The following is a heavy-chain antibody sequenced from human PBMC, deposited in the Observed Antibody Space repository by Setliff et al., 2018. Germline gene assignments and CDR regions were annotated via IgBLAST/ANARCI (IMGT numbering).Heavy chain of an antibody. CDR3: ARYSSRYYMDV. J-gene: IGHJ6*03. CDR1: GGSITTGGYY. Sequence: PSETLSLTCTVSGGSITTGGYYWSWIRQHPGEGLEWIGYIYHSGTTYYNPSLESRVRLSVDTSNSQFSLKLSSVTAADRAIYFCARYSSRYYMDVWGTGIAVTVS. D-gene: IGHD5-18*01. V-gene: IGHV4-31*03. CDR2: IYHSGTT.